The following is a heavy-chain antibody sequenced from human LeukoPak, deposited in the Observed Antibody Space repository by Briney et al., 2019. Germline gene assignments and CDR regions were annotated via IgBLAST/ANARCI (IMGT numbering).Heavy chain of an antibody. V-gene: IGHV3-23*01. CDR1: GFTFASYA. D-gene: IGHD3-22*01. J-gene: IGHJ5*02. CDR3: AKSNYYDSSDWFDP. Sequence: GGSLRLSCAASGFTFASYAIIWVRQAPGKGLEWVSAISGSAVDTYYADSVKRRFTISRDNSKNTLYLQMNSLRAEDTAVYYCAKSNYYDSSDWFDPWGQGTLVTVSS. CDR2: ISGSAVDT.